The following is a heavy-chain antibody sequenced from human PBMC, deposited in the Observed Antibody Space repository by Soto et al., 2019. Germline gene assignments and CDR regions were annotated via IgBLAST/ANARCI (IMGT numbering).Heavy chain of an antibody. CDR3: VRDIGQYFRSGYMDV. CDR2: IDTTSNYI. Sequence: EVQLVESGGGLVKPGESLRLSCAASGFTFYSFSMNWVRQAAGRGPEWVSSIDTTSNYIYYADSVRGPFTISRDNAKDSLYLQMYSLRAEDTAVYYCVRDIGQYFRSGYMDVWGRGTTVTVSS. J-gene: IGHJ6*03. V-gene: IGHV3-21*01. CDR1: GFTFYSFS. D-gene: IGHD3-9*01.